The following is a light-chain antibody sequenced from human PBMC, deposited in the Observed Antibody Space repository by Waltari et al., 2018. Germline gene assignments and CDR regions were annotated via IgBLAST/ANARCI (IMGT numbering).Light chain of an antibody. CDR1: RSNIGINT. CDR3: AAWDDSLKGYV. Sequence: QSVLTQPPSASGTPGQRVTISCSGSRSNIGINTVNWYQQLPGAAPRLLMYSNNPRPSGVPDRFSGSKSGTAASLAISGLQSEDEADYYCAAWDDSLKGYVYGTGTTVTVL. CDR2: SNN. J-gene: IGLJ1*01. V-gene: IGLV1-44*01.